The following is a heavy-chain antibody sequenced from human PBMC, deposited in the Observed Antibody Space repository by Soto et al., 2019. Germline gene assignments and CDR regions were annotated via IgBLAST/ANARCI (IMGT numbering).Heavy chain of an antibody. Sequence: QVQLKQTGPGLVRPSGTLSLTCRVSGTSISSSYWWAWVRQSPGKGLEWIGEIYHNGITKYNPSLKSRVRMSIDKYNNQFSLKLTSVTAADTAVYYCATVPPRIVVVLAEFPTWGQGTLVTVSS. CDR1: GTSISSSYW. CDR2: IYHNGIT. V-gene: IGHV4-4*02. CDR3: ATVPPRIVVVLAEFPT. D-gene: IGHD2-21*01. J-gene: IGHJ4*02.